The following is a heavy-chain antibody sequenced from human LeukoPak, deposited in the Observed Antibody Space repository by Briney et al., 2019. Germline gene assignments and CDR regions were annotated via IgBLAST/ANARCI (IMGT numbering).Heavy chain of an antibody. V-gene: IGHV4-39*01. CDR2: IYYSGST. J-gene: IGHJ6*03. CDR1: GGSISSSSYY. Sequence: PSETLSLTCTVSGGSISSSSYYWGWIRQPPGKGLEWIGSIYYSGSTYYNPSLKSRVTISVDTSKNQFSLRLSSVTAADTAVYYCAVTLKKYYYYYMDVWGKGTTVTVSS. CDR3: AVTLKKYYYYYMDV. D-gene: IGHD2-21*02.